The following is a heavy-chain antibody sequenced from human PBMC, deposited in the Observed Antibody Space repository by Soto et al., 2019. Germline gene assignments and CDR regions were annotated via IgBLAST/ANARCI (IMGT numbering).Heavy chain of an antibody. CDR1: GFTFSTYA. CDR2: IAASGTIT. CDR3: LKHSSGWYSNFDY. Sequence: GGSLRLSCAASGFTFSTYAMSWVRQAPGKGLEWVSAIAASGTITYYADSVKGRFTISRDNSKNTLYLQMNSLRAEDTAVYYCLKHSSGWYSNFDYWGKGTPVTVSS. V-gene: IGHV3-23*01. J-gene: IGHJ4*02. D-gene: IGHD6-19*01.